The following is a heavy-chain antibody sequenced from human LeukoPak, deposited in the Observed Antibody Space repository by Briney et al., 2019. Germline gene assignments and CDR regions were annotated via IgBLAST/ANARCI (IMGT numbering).Heavy chain of an antibody. CDR3: AEDLYSYGADY. CDR1: GFTFSSYG. D-gene: IGHD5-18*01. V-gene: IGHV3-30*18. J-gene: IGHJ4*02. Sequence: GGSLRLSCAASGFTFSSYGMHWVRQAPGKGLEWVAVISYDGSNKYYADSVKGRFTISRDNSKNTLYLQMNSLRAEDTAVYYCAEDLYSYGADYWGQGTLVTVSS. CDR2: ISYDGSNK.